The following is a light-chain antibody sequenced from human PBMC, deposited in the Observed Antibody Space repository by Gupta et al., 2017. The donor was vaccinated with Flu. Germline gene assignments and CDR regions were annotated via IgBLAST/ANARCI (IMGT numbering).Light chain of an antibody. J-gene: IGKJ1*01. Sequence: VTIGQPASISCRSSQGRVYRDGNTYLNWFHQRPSQSPMRLIYQGSYLDSGVPDRFSGSGSGTGFTLKISRGEAGDVGIYFCMQGVHWPRAFGQGTTVEIK. CDR1: QGRVYRDGNTY. CDR3: MQGVHWPRA. CDR2: QGS. V-gene: IGKV2-30*01.